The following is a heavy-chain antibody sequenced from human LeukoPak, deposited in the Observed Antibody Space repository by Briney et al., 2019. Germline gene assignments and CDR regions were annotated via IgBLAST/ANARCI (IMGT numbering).Heavy chain of an antibody. V-gene: IGHV4-61*05. CDR3: ARAGTNLGDYDY. CDR2: IYYSGST. D-gene: IGHD4-17*01. Sequence: SETLSLTCTVSGGSISSSSYYWGWIRQPPGKGLEWIGYIYYSGSTNYNPSLKSRVTISVDTSKNQFSLKLSSVTAADTAVYYCARAGTNLGDYDYWGQGTLVTVSS. CDR1: GGSISSSSYY. J-gene: IGHJ4*02.